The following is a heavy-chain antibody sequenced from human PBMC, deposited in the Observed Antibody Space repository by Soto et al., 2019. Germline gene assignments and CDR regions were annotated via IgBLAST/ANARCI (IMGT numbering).Heavy chain of an antibody. D-gene: IGHD2-21*01. Sequence: QVQLQESGPGLVKPSETLSLTCTVSGGSISSYYWSWIRQPPGKGLEWIGYIYYSGSTNYNPSLKSRVTISVDTSKNQFSLKLSSVTAADTAVYYCARGKLLTLGYFDYWGQGTLVTVSS. CDR3: ARGKLLTLGYFDY. J-gene: IGHJ4*02. V-gene: IGHV4-59*01. CDR1: GGSISSYY. CDR2: IYYSGST.